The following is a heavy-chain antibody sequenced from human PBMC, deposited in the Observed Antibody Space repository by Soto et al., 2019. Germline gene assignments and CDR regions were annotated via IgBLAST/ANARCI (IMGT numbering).Heavy chain of an antibody. D-gene: IGHD6-19*01. J-gene: IGHJ6*02. Sequence: PGGSLRLSCAASGLTFSGYAMHWVRQASGKGLEWVGRIRSKANSYETAYAASVKGRFTISRDDSKNTAYLQMSSLKTEDTAVYYCTRPTVADVYYYYYGMDVWGQGTTVTVSS. CDR1: GLTFSGYA. CDR2: IRSKANSYET. CDR3: TRPTVADVYYYYYGMDV. V-gene: IGHV3-73*01.